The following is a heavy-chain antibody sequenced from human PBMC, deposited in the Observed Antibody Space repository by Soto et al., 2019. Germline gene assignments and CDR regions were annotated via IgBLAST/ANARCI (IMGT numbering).Heavy chain of an antibody. Sequence: QVQLQESGPGLVKPSETLSLTCTVSGGSINAYYWSWIRQPPGKGLEWIGYIYYSGSTNYNPSLKSRVTISVDTSQNQFSLKLSSISAADTAVYYCVRRRTVTNYWYFDLWGRGTLVTVSS. V-gene: IGHV4-59*01. CDR3: VRRRTVTNYWYFDL. D-gene: IGHD4-17*01. CDR2: IYYSGST. CDR1: GGSINAYY. J-gene: IGHJ2*01.